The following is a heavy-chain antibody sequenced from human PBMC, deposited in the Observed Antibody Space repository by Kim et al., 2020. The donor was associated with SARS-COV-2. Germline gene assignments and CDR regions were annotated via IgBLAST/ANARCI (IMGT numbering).Heavy chain of an antibody. V-gene: IGHV1-46*01. CDR2: INPSGGST. D-gene: IGHD5-18*01. CDR3: ARDLGNTAMAEHGMDV. Sequence: ASVKVSCKASGYTFTSYYMHWVRQAPGQGLEWMGIINPSGGSTSYAQKFQGRVTMTRDTSTSTVYMELSSLRSEDTAVYYCARDLGNTAMAEHGMDVWGQGTTVTVSS. J-gene: IGHJ6*02. CDR1: GYTFTSYY.